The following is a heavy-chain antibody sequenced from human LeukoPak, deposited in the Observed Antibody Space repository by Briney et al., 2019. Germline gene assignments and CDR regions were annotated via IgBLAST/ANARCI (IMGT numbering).Heavy chain of an antibody. CDR1: GFTFNNHW. J-gene: IGHJ6*02. Sequence: GGSLRLSCAASGFTFNNHWMSWVRQAPGKGLEWVANIQQDGSSRYYVDSVKGRFTISRDNAKTSLYLQMNSLRAEDTAVYYCARRTIEILVSGWGYGLDVWGQGTTVIVSS. V-gene: IGHV3-7*01. D-gene: IGHD2/OR15-2a*01. CDR2: IQQDGSSR. CDR3: ARRTIEILVSGWGYGLDV.